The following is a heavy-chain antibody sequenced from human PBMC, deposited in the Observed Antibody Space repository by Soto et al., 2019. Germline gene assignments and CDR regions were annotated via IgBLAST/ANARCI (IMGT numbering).Heavy chain of an antibody. D-gene: IGHD3-10*01. V-gene: IGHV1-69*13. CDR2: IIPIFGTA. CDR1: GGTFSSYA. J-gene: IGHJ6*02. Sequence: ASVKVSCKASGGTFSSYAISWVRQAPGQGLEWMGGIIPIFGTANYAQKFQGRVRITADESTSTAYMELSSLRSEDTAVYYCARVTMVRGVITFYYGMDVWGQGTTVTVSS. CDR3: ARVTMVRGVITFYYGMDV.